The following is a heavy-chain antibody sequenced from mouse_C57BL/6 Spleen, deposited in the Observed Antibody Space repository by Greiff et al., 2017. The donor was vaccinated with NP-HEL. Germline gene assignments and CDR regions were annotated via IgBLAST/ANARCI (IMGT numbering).Heavy chain of an antibody. Sequence: EVKLVESGGGLVQPKGSLKLSCAASGFTFNTYAMHWVRQAPGKGLEWVARIRSKSSNYATYYADTVKDRFTISRDDSQSMLYLQMNNLKTEDTAMYYCVREFITTVVATDVMFDYWGQGTTLTVSS. D-gene: IGHD1-1*01. CDR1: GFTFNTYA. CDR2: IRSKSSNYAT. J-gene: IGHJ2*01. V-gene: IGHV10-3*01. CDR3: VREFITTVVATDVMFDY.